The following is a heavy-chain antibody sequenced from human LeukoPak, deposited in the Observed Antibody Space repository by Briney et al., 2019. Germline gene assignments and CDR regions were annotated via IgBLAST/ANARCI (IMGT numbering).Heavy chain of an antibody. D-gene: IGHD3-16*01. Sequence: PSETLSLTCAVYGGSFSGYYWSWIRQPPGKGLEWIGRIYPSGRTEYNTSLKSRVTMSVDTSKNQFSLKLTSADAADTAVYYTARDLEGGVFDFWGQGALVTVSS. CDR2: IYPSGRT. V-gene: IGHV4-4*07. CDR1: GGSFSGYY. CDR3: ARDLEGGVFDF. J-gene: IGHJ4*02.